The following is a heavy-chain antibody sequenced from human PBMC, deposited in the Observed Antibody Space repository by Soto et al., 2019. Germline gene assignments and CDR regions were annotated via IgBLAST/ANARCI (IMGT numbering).Heavy chain of an antibody. D-gene: IGHD3-3*01. CDR3: AHRTYTYYDFWSGYPPGYMDV. Sequence: GGSLRLSCAASGFTVSSKYMSWVRQAPGKGLEWVSLIQSGGPTYYADSVKSRLTITKDTSKNQVVLTMTNMDPVDTATYYCAHRTYTYYDFWSGYPPGYMDVWGKGTTVTVSS. V-gene: IGHV3-53*05. J-gene: IGHJ6*03. CDR1: GFTVSSKY. CDR2: IQSGGPT.